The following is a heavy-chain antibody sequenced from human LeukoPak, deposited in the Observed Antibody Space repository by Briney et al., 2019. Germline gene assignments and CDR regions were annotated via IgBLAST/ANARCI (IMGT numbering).Heavy chain of an antibody. Sequence: PGGSLRLSCAASGFTFSSYGMHWVRQAPGKGLEWVAVIWYDGSNKYHADSVKGRFTISRDNSKNTLYLQMNSLRAEDTAVYYCARSGGSYAFDYWGQETLVTVSS. V-gene: IGHV3-33*01. CDR2: IWYDGSNK. CDR1: GFTFSSYG. J-gene: IGHJ4*02. D-gene: IGHD1-26*01. CDR3: ARSGGSYAFDY.